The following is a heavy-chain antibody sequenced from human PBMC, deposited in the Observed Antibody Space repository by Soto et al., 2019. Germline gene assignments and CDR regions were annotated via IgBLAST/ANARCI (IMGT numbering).Heavy chain of an antibody. CDR3: GSTITMVFLGPAD. CDR1: GYTFTNYP. V-gene: IGHV1-18*01. CDR2: ISAHSGDT. D-gene: IGHD5-12*01. Sequence: ASVKVSCKASGYTFTNYPITWVRRAPGQGLEWMGWISAHSGDTKYAQKFQGRVTMTTDTSTSTAYLELRSLRSDDTAVYYCGSTITMVFLGPADWGQGTLVTVAS. J-gene: IGHJ4*02.